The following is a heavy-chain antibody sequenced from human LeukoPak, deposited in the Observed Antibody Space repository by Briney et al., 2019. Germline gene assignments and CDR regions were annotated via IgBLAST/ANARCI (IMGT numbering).Heavy chain of an antibody. J-gene: IGHJ4*02. D-gene: IGHD2-21*02. V-gene: IGHV7-4-1*01. CDR3: ARYCGGDCYSGFDY. Sequence: ASVKVSCKASGYTFTSYAMNWVRQAPGQGLEWRGWINTNTGNPTYAQGFTGRFVFSLDTSVSTAYLQICSLKAEDTAVYYCARYCGGDCYSGFDYWGQGTLVTVSS. CDR2: INTNTGNP. CDR1: GYTFTSYA.